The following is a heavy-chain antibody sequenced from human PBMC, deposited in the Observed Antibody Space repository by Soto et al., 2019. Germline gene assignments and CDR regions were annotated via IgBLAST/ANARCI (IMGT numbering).Heavy chain of an antibody. V-gene: IGHV3-48*01. CDR3: VRDLLWAFDI. Sequence: VELVESGGGLVQPGGSLRLSCAASGFTFSSYSMNWVRQAPGKGLEWISYITSGSDAIQYADSVRGRFTISRDNARNSLYLQMNSLRAEDTAVYYCVRDLLWAFDIWGQGTMVTVSS. CDR1: GFTFSSYS. CDR2: ITSGSDAI. J-gene: IGHJ3*02.